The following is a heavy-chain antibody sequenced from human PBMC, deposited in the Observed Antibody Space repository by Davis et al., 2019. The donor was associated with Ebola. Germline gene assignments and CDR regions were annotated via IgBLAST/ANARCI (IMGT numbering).Heavy chain of an antibody. J-gene: IGHJ6*04. CDR1: GYTFTGYN. D-gene: IGHD2-8*01. CDR3: ARAPMVYADKSSDFFGMDV. CDR2: IISNSGGT. Sequence: ASVKVSCKASGYTFTGYNMHWVRQAPGQGLEWMGRIISNSGGTNYAQKFQGRVTMTRDTSISTAYMELSSLRSDDTAVYYCARAPMVYADKSSDFFGMDVWGKGTTITVSS. V-gene: IGHV1-2*06.